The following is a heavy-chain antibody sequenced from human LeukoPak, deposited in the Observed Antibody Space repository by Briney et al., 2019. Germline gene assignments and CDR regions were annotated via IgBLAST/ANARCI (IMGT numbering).Heavy chain of an antibody. CDR3: ATGSHVRVYDSSAYYGHY. Sequence: GASVKVSCKASGYTFTGYYMHWVRQAPGQGLEWMGIINPNRGSTSYAQKFQGRVTMTRDTSTSTVYMELSSLRSEDTAIYYCATGSHVRVYDSSAYYGHYWGQGTLVTVSS. J-gene: IGHJ4*02. CDR2: INPNRGST. V-gene: IGHV1-46*01. CDR1: GYTFTGYY. D-gene: IGHD3-22*01.